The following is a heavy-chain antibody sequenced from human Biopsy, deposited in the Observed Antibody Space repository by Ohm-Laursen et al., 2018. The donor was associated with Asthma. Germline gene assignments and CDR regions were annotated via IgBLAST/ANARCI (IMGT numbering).Heavy chain of an antibody. D-gene: IGHD2-2*01. CDR2: INSVFGTT. CDR1: GGTFNTYV. CDR3: ARKAGPCISRTCYSLDF. V-gene: IGHV1-69*13. J-gene: IGHJ4*02. Sequence: ASVKVSCKSLGGTFNTYVIGWVRQAPGQGLEWIGGINSVFGTTTYPQKFQDRVTITADDSTSTVYMELSSLRSEDTAVYYCARKAGPCISRTCYSLDFWGQGTLVTVSS.